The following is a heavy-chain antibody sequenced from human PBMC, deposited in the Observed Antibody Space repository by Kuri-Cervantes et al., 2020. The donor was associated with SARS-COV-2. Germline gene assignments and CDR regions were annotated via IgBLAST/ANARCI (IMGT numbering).Heavy chain of an antibody. CDR1: GGSISSSSYY. J-gene: IGHJ1*01. Sequence: SETLSLTCTVSGGSISSSSYYWGWIRQPPGKGLEWIGEIYHSGSTNYNPSLKSRVTISVDTSKNQFSLKLSSVTAADTAVYYCARGGIAAAGKSLQHWGQGTPVTVSS. CDR3: ARGGIAAAGKSLQH. CDR2: IYHSGST. D-gene: IGHD6-13*01. V-gene: IGHV4-39*07.